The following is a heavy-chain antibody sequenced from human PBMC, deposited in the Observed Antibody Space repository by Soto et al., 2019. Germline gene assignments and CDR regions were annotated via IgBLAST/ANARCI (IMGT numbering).Heavy chain of an antibody. D-gene: IGHD4-4*01. CDR1: GGTSSSYA. Sequence: QVQVVQSGAEVKKPGSSVRVSCTASGGTSSSYAITWMRQAPGQGLEWMGGIIPILDTTDYAQKFQGRVTFTADESTSTVYMELSSLTSEDTAVYYCASGGTTVNRRFDLWGEVTLVTVSS. V-gene: IGHV1-69*01. J-gene: IGHJ4*02. CDR3: ASGGTTVNRRFDL. CDR2: IIPILDTT.